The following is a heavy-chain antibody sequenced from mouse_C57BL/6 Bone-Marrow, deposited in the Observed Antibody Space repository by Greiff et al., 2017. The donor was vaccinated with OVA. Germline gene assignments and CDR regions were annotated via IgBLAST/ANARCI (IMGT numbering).Heavy chain of an antibody. V-gene: IGHV1-82*01. CDR2: IYPGDGDT. CDR3: ARYYYGSSYFDD. Sequence: QVQLKESGPELVKPGASVKISCKASGYAFSSSWMNWVKQRPGKGLEWIGRIYPGDGDTNYNGKFKGKATLTADKSSSTAYMQLSSLTSEDSAVYFCARYYYGSSYFDDWGPSTTLTVAS. D-gene: IGHD1-1*01. CDR1: GYAFSSSW. J-gene: IGHJ2*01.